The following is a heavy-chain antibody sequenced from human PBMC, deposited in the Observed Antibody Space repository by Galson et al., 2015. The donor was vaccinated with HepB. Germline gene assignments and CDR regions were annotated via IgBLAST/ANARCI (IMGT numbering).Heavy chain of an antibody. CDR3: ARVALRFLEWLFSEGYMDV. V-gene: IGHV3-30-3*01. Sequence: SLRLSCAASGFTFSSYAMHWVRQAPGKGLEWVAVISYDGSNKYYADSVKGRFTISRDNSKNTLYLQMNSLRAEGTAVYYCARVALRFLEWLFSEGYMDVWGKGTTVTAAS. CDR2: ISYDGSNK. J-gene: IGHJ6*03. D-gene: IGHD3-3*01. CDR1: GFTFSSYA.